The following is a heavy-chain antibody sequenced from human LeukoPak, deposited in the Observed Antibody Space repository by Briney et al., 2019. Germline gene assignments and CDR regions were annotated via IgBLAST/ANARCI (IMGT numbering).Heavy chain of an antibody. V-gene: IGHV3-53*01. D-gene: IGHD3-16*02. CDR2: IYSGGST. CDR1: GFTVSSNY. CDR3: ARHPLYWFDP. J-gene: IGHJ5*02. Sequence: GGSLRLSCAASGFTVSSNYMSWVRQAPGKGLEWVSVIYSGGSTYCADSVKGRFTISRDNSKNTLYLQMNSLRAEDTAVYYCARHPLYWFDPWGQGTLVTVSP.